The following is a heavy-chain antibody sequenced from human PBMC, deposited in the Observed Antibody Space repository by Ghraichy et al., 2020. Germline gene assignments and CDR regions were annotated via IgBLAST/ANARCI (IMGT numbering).Heavy chain of an antibody. CDR3: ARRRFTMVRGVIPNWFDP. CDR2: INHSGST. V-gene: IGHV4-34*01. Sequence: SETLSLTCAVYGGSFSGYYWSWIRQPPGKVLEWIGEINHSGSTNYNPSLKSRVTISVDTSKNQFSLKLSSVTAADTAVYYCARRRFTMVRGVIPNWFDPWGQGTLVTVSS. D-gene: IGHD3-10*01. J-gene: IGHJ5*02. CDR1: GGSFSGYY.